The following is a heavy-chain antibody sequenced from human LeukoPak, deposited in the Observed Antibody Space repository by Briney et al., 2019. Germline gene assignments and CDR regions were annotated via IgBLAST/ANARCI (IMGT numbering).Heavy chain of an antibody. CDR1: GYTFTSYG. CDR3: ARDSYYDFWSGYYTTYYYFGY. J-gene: IGHJ4*02. V-gene: IGHV1-18*01. Sequence: ASVKVSCKASGYTFTSYGISWVRQAPGQGLEWMGWISAYNGNTNYAQKLQGRVTMTTDTSTSTAYMELRSLRSDDTAVYYCARDSYYDFWSGYYTTYYYFGYWGQGTLVTVSS. D-gene: IGHD3-3*01. CDR2: ISAYNGNT.